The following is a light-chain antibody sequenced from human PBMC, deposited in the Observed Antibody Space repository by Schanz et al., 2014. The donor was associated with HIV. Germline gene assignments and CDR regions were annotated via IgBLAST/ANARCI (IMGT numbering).Light chain of an antibody. V-gene: IGKV3-20*01. CDR2: GVS. CDR3: QQYGSSPRT. J-gene: IGKJ4*01. Sequence: EIVMTQSPATLSVSPGERATLSCRASQSVSTNLAWYQQKPGQAPRLLIYGVSVRATGSPDRFSGSGSGTDFTLTISRLEPEDFAVYYCQQYGSSPRTFGGGTKVEIK. CDR1: QSVSTN.